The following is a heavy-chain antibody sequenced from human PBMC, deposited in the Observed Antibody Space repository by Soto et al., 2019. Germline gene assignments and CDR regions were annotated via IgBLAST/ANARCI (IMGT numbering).Heavy chain of an antibody. J-gene: IGHJ4*02. CDR2: IIPILGIA. D-gene: IGHD2-15*01. Sequence: ASVKVSCEACGGSFSSYTISWVRQAPGQGLEWMGRIIPILGIANYAQKFQGRVTITADKSTSTAYMELSSLRSEDTAVYYCMLLLEYGRSRSLDYWGQGTLVTVSS. CDR1: GGSFSSYT. V-gene: IGHV1-69*02. CDR3: MLLLEYGRSRSLDY.